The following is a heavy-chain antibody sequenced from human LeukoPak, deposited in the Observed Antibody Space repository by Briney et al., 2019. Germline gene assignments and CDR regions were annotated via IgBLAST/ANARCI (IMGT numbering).Heavy chain of an antibody. CDR3: ATGAYCTNGVCYRHAFDI. CDR2: IYTSGST. Sequence: SETLSLTCTVPGGSIISGSYYWSWIRQPAGKGLEWIGRIYTSGSTNYNPSLKSRVTISVDTSKNQFSLKLSSVTAADTAVYYCATGAYCTNGVCYRHAFDIWGQGTMVTVSS. D-gene: IGHD2-8*01. CDR1: GGSIISGSYY. J-gene: IGHJ3*02. V-gene: IGHV4-61*02.